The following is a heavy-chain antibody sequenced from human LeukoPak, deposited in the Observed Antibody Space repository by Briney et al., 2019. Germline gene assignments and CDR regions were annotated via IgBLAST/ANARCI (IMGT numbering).Heavy chain of an antibody. D-gene: IGHD3-22*01. V-gene: IGHV3-30-3*01. Sequence: GGSLRLSCADSGFTFSSYAMHWVRQAPGKGLEWVAVISYDGSNKYYADSVKGRFTISRDNSKNTLYLQMNSLRAEDTAVYYCASRSGYYFDYWGQGTLVTVSS. CDR2: ISYDGSNK. J-gene: IGHJ4*02. CDR3: ASRSGYYFDY. CDR1: GFTFSSYA.